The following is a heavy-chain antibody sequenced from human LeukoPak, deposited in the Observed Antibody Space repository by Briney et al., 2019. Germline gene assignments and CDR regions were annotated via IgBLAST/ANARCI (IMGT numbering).Heavy chain of an antibody. CDR1: GFTFSSYG. J-gene: IGHJ6*02. V-gene: IGHV3-33*01. CDR3: ARSPSSSSWPYYYYYYGMDV. Sequence: PGRSLRLSCAASGFTFSSYGMHWVRQAPGKGLEWVAVIWPDGSNKYYADSVKGRFTISRDNSKNTLYLQMNSLRAEDTAVYYCARSPSSSSWPYYYYYYGMDVWGQGTTVTVSS. D-gene: IGHD6-13*01. CDR2: IWPDGSNK.